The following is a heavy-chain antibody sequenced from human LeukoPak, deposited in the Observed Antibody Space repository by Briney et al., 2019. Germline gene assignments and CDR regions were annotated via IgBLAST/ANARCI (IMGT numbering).Heavy chain of an antibody. V-gene: IGHV4-4*07. CDR1: GGSISSYY. Sequence: PSETLSLTCTVSGGSISSYYWSWIRQPAGKGLEWIGRIYTSGSTNYNPSLKNRVTMSVDTSKNQFSLKLSSVTAADTAVYYCARDEASAMVLDAFDIWGQGTMVTVSS. D-gene: IGHD5-18*01. CDR3: ARDEASAMVLDAFDI. J-gene: IGHJ3*02. CDR2: IYTSGST.